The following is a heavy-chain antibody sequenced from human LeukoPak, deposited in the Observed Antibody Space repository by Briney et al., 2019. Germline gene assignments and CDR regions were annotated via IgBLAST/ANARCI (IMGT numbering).Heavy chain of an antibody. D-gene: IGHD3-22*01. CDR1: GGSISSYY. V-gene: IGHV4-4*07. J-gene: IGHJ4*02. CDR2: LYTSGST. Sequence: SETLSLTCTVSGGSISSYYWSWIRQPAGKGLEWIGRLYTSGSTNYNPSLKSRVTMSVDTSKNQFTLKLTSMTAADTAVYYCARGGSSGYYYGWGQGILVTVSS. CDR3: ARGGSSGYYYG.